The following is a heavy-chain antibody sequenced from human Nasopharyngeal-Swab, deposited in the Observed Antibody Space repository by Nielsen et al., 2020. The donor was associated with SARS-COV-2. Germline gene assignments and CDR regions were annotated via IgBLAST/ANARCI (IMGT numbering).Heavy chain of an antibody. Sequence: GGSLRLSCAASGFTFSSYAMHWVRQAPGKGLEWVAVISYDGSKEYYADSVKGRLTISRDNSKNTLFLQMTSLRAEDTALYYCAKGMGDDYHDTSGPDYWGQGTLVTVSS. CDR2: ISYDGSKE. J-gene: IGHJ4*02. D-gene: IGHD5-12*01. V-gene: IGHV3-30*18. CDR1: GFTFSSYA. CDR3: AKGMGDDYHDTSGPDY.